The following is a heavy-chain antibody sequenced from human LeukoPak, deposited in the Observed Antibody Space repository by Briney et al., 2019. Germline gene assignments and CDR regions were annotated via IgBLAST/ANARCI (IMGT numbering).Heavy chain of an antibody. CDR3: AIHPDIVATYIDY. V-gene: IGHV3-23*01. D-gene: IGHD5-12*01. CDR2: ISGGGGST. Sequence: GGSLRLSCAVSRFTFSSHAMSWVRQAPGKGLGWVSAISGGGGSTYSADSVKGRFTVSRDNSKNTLYLQMNSLRAEDTAVYYCAIHPDIVATYIDYWGQGTLVTVSS. CDR1: RFTFSSHA. J-gene: IGHJ4*02.